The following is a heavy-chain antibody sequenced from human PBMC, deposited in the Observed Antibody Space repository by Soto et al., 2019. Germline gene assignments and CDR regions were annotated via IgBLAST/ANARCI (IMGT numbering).Heavy chain of an antibody. CDR2: ISAYNGNT. Sequence: ASVKVSCKASGYTFTSYGISWVRQAPGQGLEWMGWISAYNGNTNYAQKLQGRVTMTTDTSTSTAYMELRSLRSDDTAVYYCARGGADFWTNNWFDPWGQGTLVTVSS. CDR1: GYTFTSYG. CDR3: ARGGADFWTNNWFDP. V-gene: IGHV1-18*01. D-gene: IGHD3-3*01. J-gene: IGHJ5*02.